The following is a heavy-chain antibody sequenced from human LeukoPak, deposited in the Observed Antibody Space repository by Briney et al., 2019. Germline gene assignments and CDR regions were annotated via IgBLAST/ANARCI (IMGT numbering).Heavy chain of an antibody. D-gene: IGHD3-10*01. Sequence: PGGSLRLSCAASGFIFSSAVMSWVRQAPGKGLERVSAISGSGGSTYYADSVKGRFTISRDNSKNTLYLQMNSLRAEDTAVYYCAKAQELPHSPDAFDIWGQGTMVTVSS. V-gene: IGHV3-23*01. CDR3: AKAQELPHSPDAFDI. CDR2: ISGSGGST. J-gene: IGHJ3*02. CDR1: GFIFSSAV.